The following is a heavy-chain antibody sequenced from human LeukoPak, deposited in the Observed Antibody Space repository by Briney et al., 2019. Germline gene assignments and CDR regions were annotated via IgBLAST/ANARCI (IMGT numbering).Heavy chain of an antibody. CDR3: ARDSYTSPDY. CDR1: GFTFSNFW. V-gene: IGHV3-74*01. Sequence: GGSLRLSCAASGFTFSNFWMYWVRQAPGKGLVWVSRINREGTTTAYADSVKGRFTISRDNAKSTLYLQMNSLRAEDTAVYYCARDSYTSPDYWGQGTLVTVSA. CDR2: INREGTTT. D-gene: IGHD2-2*01. J-gene: IGHJ4*02.